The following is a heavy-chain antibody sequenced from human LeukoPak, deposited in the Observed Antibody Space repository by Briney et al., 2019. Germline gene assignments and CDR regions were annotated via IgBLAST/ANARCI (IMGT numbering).Heavy chain of an antibody. CDR3: ARGSGPNHSYYYYYMDV. V-gene: IGHV4-61*02. D-gene: IGHD3-3*01. CDR1: GGSISSGSYY. CDR2: IYTSGST. Sequence: SQTLSLTCTVSGGSISSGSYYWSWSRQPAGKGLEWIGRIYTSGSTNYNPSLKSRVTISVDTSKNQFSLKLSSVTAADTAVYYCARGSGPNHSYYYYYMDVWGKGTTVTVSS. J-gene: IGHJ6*03.